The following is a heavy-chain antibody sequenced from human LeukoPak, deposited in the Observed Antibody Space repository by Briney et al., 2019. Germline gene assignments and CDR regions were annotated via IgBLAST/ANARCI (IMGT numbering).Heavy chain of an antibody. Sequence: GESLKISCQVSGYSFTNYWIGWVRQMPGKGLEWMGSIDPGDSDTRYSPSFQGQVTISADKSISTAYLQWSSLKASDTAMYYCARHTGSYPTSGGYYYYMDVWGKGTTVTVSS. CDR3: ARHTGSYPTSGGYYYYMDV. CDR2: IDPGDSDT. J-gene: IGHJ6*03. D-gene: IGHD1-26*01. V-gene: IGHV5-51*01. CDR1: GYSFTNYW.